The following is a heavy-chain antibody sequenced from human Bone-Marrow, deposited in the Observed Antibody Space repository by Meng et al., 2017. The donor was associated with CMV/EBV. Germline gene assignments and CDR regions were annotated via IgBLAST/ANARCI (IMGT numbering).Heavy chain of an antibody. Sequence: SEPLSLTCTVSGGSISSSSYYWGWIRQPPGKGLEWIGSIYYSGSTNYNPSLKSRVTISVDTSKNQFSLKLSSVTAADTAVYYCARGVRIVVVPAAPGGSWFDPWGQGTLVTVSS. CDR1: GGSISSSSYY. CDR2: IYYSGST. V-gene: IGHV4-39*07. CDR3: ARGVRIVVVPAAPGGSWFDP. D-gene: IGHD2-2*01. J-gene: IGHJ5*02.